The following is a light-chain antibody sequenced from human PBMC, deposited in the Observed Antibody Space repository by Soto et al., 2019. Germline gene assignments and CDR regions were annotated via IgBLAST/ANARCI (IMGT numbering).Light chain of an antibody. J-gene: IGLJ2*01. CDR2: DVS. CDR3: GSYTSSSTQV. CDR1: SSDVGGYNY. Sequence: QYALTQPASVSGSPGQSITISCTGTSSDVGGYNYVSWYQQHPGKAPKLMIYDVSNRPSGVSNRFSGSKSGNTASLTISGLQAEDEADYYCGSYTSSSTQVFGGGTKLTVL. V-gene: IGLV2-14*01.